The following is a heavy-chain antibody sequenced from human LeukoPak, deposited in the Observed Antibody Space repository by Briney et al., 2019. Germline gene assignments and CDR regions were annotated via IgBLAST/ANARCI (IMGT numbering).Heavy chain of an antibody. J-gene: IGHJ4*02. D-gene: IGHD6-13*01. Sequence: GGSLRLSCVASGFTFSSYALNWVRQAPGKGLEWVSTISGSGASTYYADAVKGRFTISRDNSRNTLQLQMNSLRAEDTAIYYCARDIAAAVDYWGQGTLVTVSS. V-gene: IGHV3-23*01. CDR1: GFTFSSYA. CDR3: ARDIAAAVDY. CDR2: ISGSGAST.